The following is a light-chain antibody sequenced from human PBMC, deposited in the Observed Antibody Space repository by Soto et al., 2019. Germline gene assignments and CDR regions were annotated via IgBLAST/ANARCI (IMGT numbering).Light chain of an antibody. CDR2: AAS. CDR1: QSISSY. Sequence: DIQMTQSPSSLSASVGDRVTITCRASQSISSYLNWYQQKPGKAPKLLIYAASSLQSGVPSRFSGSGSGTEFTLTISSLQPEDFATYYCQHTYITPNTFGQGTRLEIK. J-gene: IGKJ5*01. CDR3: QHTYITPNT. V-gene: IGKV1-39*01.